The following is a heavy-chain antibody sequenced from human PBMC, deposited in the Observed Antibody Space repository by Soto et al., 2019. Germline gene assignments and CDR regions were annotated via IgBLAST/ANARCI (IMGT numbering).Heavy chain of an antibody. CDR3: AMAGGIATAGAFNY. D-gene: IGHD6-13*01. CDR1: GFTFSSYA. Sequence: ELQLLESGGGLVQPGGSLRLSCAASGFTFSSYAMSWVRQAPGKGLEWVSAISGSGGSTYYADSVKGRFTISRDSSKNTLDLQMTSLRAEDTAVYYCAMAGGIATAGAFNYWGQGTLVTVSS. J-gene: IGHJ4*02. CDR2: ISGSGGST. V-gene: IGHV3-23*01.